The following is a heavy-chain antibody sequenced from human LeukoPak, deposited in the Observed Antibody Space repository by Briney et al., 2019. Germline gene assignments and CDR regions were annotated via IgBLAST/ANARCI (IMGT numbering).Heavy chain of an antibody. J-gene: IGHJ6*03. CDR3: ASTLLPLGATRYYYYYMDV. Sequence: SETLSLTCTVSGGSISSYYWSWIRQPAGKGLEWIGRIYTSGSTNYNPSLKSRVTMSVDTSKNQFSLKLSSVTAADTAVYYCASTLLPLGATRYYYYYMDVWGKGTTVTISS. D-gene: IGHD1-26*01. V-gene: IGHV4-4*07. CDR2: IYTSGST. CDR1: GGSISSYY.